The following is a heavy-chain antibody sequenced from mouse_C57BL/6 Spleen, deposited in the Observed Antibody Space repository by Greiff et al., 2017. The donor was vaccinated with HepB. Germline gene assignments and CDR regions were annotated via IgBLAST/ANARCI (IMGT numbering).Heavy chain of an antibody. CDR1: GFSLTSYG. V-gene: IGHV2-3*01. CDR3: AKGFITTVVATGWDEAMDY. Sequence: VQLKQSGPGLVAPSQSLSITCTVSGFSLTSYGVSWVRQPPGKGLEWLGVIWGDGSTNYHSALISRLSISKDNSKSQVFLKLNSLQTDDTATYYCAKGFITTVVATGWDEAMDYWGQGTSVTVSS. D-gene: IGHD1-1*01. J-gene: IGHJ4*01. CDR2: IWGDGST.